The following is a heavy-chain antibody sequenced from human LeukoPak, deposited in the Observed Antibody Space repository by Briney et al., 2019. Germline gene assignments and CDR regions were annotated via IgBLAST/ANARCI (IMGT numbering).Heavy chain of an antibody. CDR1: GFTFSTYA. V-gene: IGHV3-23*01. CDR2: ITTTGDST. CDR3: AKDGAQPGYFFDS. J-gene: IGHJ4*02. Sequence: EFLRLSCAASGFTFSTYAMTWVRQAPGKGLEWVAGITTTGDSTYYADSVKGRFTVSRDNFKKRLYLYMDTLRPEDTAVYYCAKDGAQPGYFFDSWGQGSLVTVAS. D-gene: IGHD1-26*01.